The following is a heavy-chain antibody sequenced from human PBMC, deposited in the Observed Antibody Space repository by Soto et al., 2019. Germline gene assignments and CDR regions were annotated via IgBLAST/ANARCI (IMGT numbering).Heavy chain of an antibody. D-gene: IGHD3-9*01. CDR3: ARGLAGYPYTYYFDY. CDR2: ISYDGSNK. Sequence: SLRLSCAASGFTFSSYAMHWVRQAPGKGLEWVAVISYDGSNKYYADSVKGRFTISRDNSKNTLYLQMNSLRAEDTAVYYCARGLAGYPYTYYFDYWGQGTLVTVPS. V-gene: IGHV3-30-3*01. CDR1: GFTFSSYA. J-gene: IGHJ4*02.